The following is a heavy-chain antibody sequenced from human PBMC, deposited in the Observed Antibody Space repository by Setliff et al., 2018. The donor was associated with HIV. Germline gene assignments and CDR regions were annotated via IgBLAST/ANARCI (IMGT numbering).Heavy chain of an antibody. D-gene: IGHD6-19*01. CDR2: IYTSGNT. CDR3: ARGRYSSGWYKDAFDI. V-gene: IGHV4-4*02. CDR1: GGSISSSNW. Sequence: SETLSLTCAVSGGSISSSNWWSWVRQPPGKGLEWIGRIYTSGNTNYNPSLKSRVTISADTSKKQFSLKLNSVTAADTAVYYCARGRYSSGWYKDAFDIWGQGTMVT. J-gene: IGHJ3*02.